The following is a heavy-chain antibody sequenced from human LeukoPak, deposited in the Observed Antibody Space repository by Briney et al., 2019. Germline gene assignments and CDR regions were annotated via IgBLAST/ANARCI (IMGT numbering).Heavy chain of an antibody. J-gene: IGHJ6*02. CDR2: ISSSSSYI. V-gene: IGHV3-21*01. CDR1: GFTFSSYS. D-gene: IGHD2-2*01. Sequence: AGGSLRLSCAASGFTFSSYSMNWVRQAPGKGLEWVSSISSSSSYIYYADSVKGRFTISSDNAKNSLYLQMNSLRAEDTAAYYCASSQDIVVVPARVLPPHYGMDVWGQGTTVTVSS. CDR3: ASSQDIVVVPARVLPPHYGMDV.